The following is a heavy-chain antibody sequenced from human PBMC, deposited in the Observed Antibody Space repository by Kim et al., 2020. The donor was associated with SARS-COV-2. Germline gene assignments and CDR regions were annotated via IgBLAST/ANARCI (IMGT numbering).Heavy chain of an antibody. D-gene: IGHD6-19*01. CDR2: T. J-gene: IGHJ4*02. Sequence: TSYAQKFQGRVTMTRDTSTSTVYMELSSLRSEDTAVYYCARGLGGWFFDYWGQGTLVTVSS. CDR3: ARGLGGWFFDY. V-gene: IGHV1-46*01.